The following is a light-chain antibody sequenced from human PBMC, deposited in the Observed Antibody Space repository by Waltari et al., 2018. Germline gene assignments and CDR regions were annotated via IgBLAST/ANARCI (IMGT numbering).Light chain of an antibody. J-gene: IGLJ1*01. CDR2: EVT. V-gene: IGLV2-14*01. Sequence: QSALTQPASVSGSPGQSITISCTGTSSDVGGYNYVSWYQQHPGKAPKLMIYEVTKRPSGISSRFSGSKSGNTASLTISGLQAEDEADYYCSSYTSRSISWVFGTGTKVTVL. CDR1: SSDVGGYNY. CDR3: SSYTSRSISWV.